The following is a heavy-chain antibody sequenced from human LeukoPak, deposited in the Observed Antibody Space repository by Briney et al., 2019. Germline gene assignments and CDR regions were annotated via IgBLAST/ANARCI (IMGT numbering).Heavy chain of an antibody. CDR1: GGSFSGYY. D-gene: IGHD6-13*01. CDR3: ATRTVIAPFDY. J-gene: IGHJ4*02. CDR2: INHSGST. Sequence: SETLSLTCAVYGGSFSGYYWSCIRQPPGKGLEWIGEINHSGSTNYNPSLKSRVTISVDTSKNQFSLKLSSVTAADTAVYYCATRTVIAPFDYWGQGTLVTVSS. V-gene: IGHV4-34*01.